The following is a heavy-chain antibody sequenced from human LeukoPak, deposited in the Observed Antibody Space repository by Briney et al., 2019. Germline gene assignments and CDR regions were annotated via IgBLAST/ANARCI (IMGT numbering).Heavy chain of an antibody. CDR3: ARSRDCSGGICYRALDY. V-gene: IGHV3-30-3*01. CDR1: GFTLSSYA. J-gene: IGHJ4*02. CDR2: VSYDGSSK. Sequence: GGSLRLSCAASGFTLSSYAMHWVRQAPGKGLEWVSLVSYDGSSKYYADSVKGRFTISRDNSKNTLYLQMNSPRAEDTAVYYCARSRDCSGGICYRALDYWGQGTLVTVSS. D-gene: IGHD2-15*01.